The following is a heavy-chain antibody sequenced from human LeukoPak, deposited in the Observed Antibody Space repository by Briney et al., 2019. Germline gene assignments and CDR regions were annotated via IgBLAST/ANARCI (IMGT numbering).Heavy chain of an antibody. Sequence: PGGSLRLSCRVSGITLSNYGMSWVRQAPGKGLEWVAGISGSGGSTNYADSVKGRFTISRDNPKNTLYLQMNSLRAEDTAVYYCAKLAQGDYWGQGTLVTVSS. CDR3: AKLAQGDY. CDR2: ISGSGGST. V-gene: IGHV3-23*01. CDR1: GITLSNYG. J-gene: IGHJ4*02. D-gene: IGHD3-3*02.